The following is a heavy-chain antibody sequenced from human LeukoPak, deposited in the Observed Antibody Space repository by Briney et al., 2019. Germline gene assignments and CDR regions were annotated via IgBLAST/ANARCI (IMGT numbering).Heavy chain of an antibody. CDR1: GGSISSNTYY. V-gene: IGHV4-39*07. D-gene: IGHD3-22*01. J-gene: IGHJ4*02. Sequence: SETLSLTCTVSGGSISSNTYYWGWIRQPPGRGLEWVGYIYNSGSTYYNSSLKSRVTISVDTSKNQFSLKLSSVTAADTAVYYCARDGWAPTYYYDSSGYSTFDYWGQGTLVTVSS. CDR3: ARDGWAPTYYYDSSGYSTFDY. CDR2: IYNSGST.